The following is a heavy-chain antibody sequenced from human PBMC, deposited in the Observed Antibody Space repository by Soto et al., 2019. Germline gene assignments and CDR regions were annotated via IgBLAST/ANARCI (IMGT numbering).Heavy chain of an antibody. CDR1: GFRFSISG. CDR2: IWYDGSRK. D-gene: IGHD2-2*02. V-gene: IGHV3-33*01. J-gene: IGHJ5*02. CDR3: ARGVPAAIHLGWFDP. Sequence: QVQLVESGGGVVQPGRSLRLSCSASGFRFSISGMHWVRQAPGKGLEWVAVIWYDGSRKYYADSVKGRFTISRDNSKNTLYLQMNSLRVEDTAVYYCARGVPAAIHLGWFDPWGQGTLVTVSS.